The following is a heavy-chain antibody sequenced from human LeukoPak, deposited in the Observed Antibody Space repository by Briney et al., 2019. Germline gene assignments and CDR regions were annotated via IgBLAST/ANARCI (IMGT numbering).Heavy chain of an antibody. D-gene: IGHD6-6*01. Sequence: SETLSLTCTVSGGSISSGGYYWSWIRQHPGKGLEWIGYIYYSGSTYYNPSLKSRVTISVDTSKNQFSLKLSSVTAADTAVYYCARRSSSLFDYWGQGTLATVSS. CDR3: ARRSSSLFDY. CDR2: IYYSGST. V-gene: IGHV4-31*03. CDR1: GGSISSGGYY. J-gene: IGHJ4*02.